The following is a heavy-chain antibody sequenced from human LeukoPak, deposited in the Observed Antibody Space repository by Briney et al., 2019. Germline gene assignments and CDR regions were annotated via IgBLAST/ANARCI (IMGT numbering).Heavy chain of an antibody. D-gene: IGHD2-21*02. CDR2: INSDGSST. CDR1: GFTFSSYW. CDR3: ARGVTAPHGY. J-gene: IGHJ4*02. V-gene: IGHV3-74*01. Sequence: GGSLRLSCAASGFTFSSYWMHWVRQAPRKGLVWVSRINSDGSSTTYADSVKGRLTISRDNTKNTLYPQMTSLRAEDTAVYYCARGVTAPHGYWGQGTLVTVSS.